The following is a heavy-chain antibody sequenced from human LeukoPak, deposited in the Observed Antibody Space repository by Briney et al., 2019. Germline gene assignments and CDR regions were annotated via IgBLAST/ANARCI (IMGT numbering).Heavy chain of an antibody. CDR2: VGLTGGSI. Sequence: GGSLRLSCTASGFTFTNYATSWVRQSPGKGLEWISSVGLTGGSIYYADSIKGRFTISRDNANNSVFLHMNSLRAEDTGVYYCAREYGGNSLDKWGQGVLVTVSS. V-gene: IGHV3-21*01. CDR1: GFTFTNYA. D-gene: IGHD4-23*01. CDR3: AREYGGNSLDK. J-gene: IGHJ4*02.